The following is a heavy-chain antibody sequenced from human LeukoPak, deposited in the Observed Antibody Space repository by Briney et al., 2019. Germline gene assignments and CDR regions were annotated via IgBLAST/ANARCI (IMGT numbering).Heavy chain of an antibody. J-gene: IGHJ4*02. CDR1: GFTFSSYW. CDR2: INGRGGII. CDR3: AREGDGSRYYFDY. Sequence: GGSLRLSCAASGFTFSSYWMHWVRQAPGKGLEWLSHINGRGGIINYADSVKGRFTISRDNARNSLDLHMSSLGAEDTAVYYCAREGDGSRYYFDYWGQGILVTVSS. V-gene: IGHV3-48*04. D-gene: IGHD2-21*01.